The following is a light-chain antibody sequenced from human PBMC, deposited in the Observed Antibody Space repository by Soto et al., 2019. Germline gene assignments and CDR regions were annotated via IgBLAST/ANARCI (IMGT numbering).Light chain of an antibody. CDR2: GAS. Sequence: EVVLTQSPVTLSLSPGDRATLSCRASQRITNNFLAWFQQKPGLAPRLLIYGASTRASGIPDRFSGSGSGTDFALTISRLEPEDFAVYYCQQYGRSPFTFGQGTKLQIK. J-gene: IGKJ2*01. V-gene: IGKV3-20*01. CDR1: QRITNNF. CDR3: QQYGRSPFT.